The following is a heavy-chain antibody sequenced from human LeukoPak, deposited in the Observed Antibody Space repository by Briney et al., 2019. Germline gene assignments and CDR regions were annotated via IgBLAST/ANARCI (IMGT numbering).Heavy chain of an antibody. D-gene: IGHD1-26*01. V-gene: IGHV4-30-2*01. CDR2: IYHYGTT. CDR3: AREGVGATSDY. CDR1: GDSIDSGGYY. J-gene: IGHJ4*02. Sequence: SETLSLTCSVSGDSIDSGGYYWSWMRQPPGKALEWIGYIYHYGTTYYNPSLKSRVTISVDRSKNQFSLKLTSVTAADTAVYYCAREGVGATSDYWGQGTLVTVSS.